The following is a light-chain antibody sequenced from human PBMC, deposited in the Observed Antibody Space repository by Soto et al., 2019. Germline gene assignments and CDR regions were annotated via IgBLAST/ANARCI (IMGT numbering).Light chain of an antibody. V-gene: IGKV3-11*01. CDR2: DAS. Sequence: EIVLTQSPATLSLSPGERATLSCRASQSVSTSLAWFQHHPGQAPRLLIYDASNRAPGIPARFTGSGSGTDFTLIISSLEPEEFAVYYCQQRSSWPRTFGQGTKVEIK. J-gene: IGKJ1*01. CDR1: QSVSTS. CDR3: QQRSSWPRT.